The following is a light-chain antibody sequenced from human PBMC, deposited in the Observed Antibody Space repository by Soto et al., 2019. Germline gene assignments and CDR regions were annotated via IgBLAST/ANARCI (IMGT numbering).Light chain of an antibody. CDR1: QSVSSY. J-gene: IGKJ4*01. V-gene: IGKV3-11*01. CDR2: DAS. Sequence: EIVLTQSPATLSLSPGERATLSCRASQSVSSYLAWYQQKPGQAPRLLIYDASNRATGIPARFSGSGSGTDFPLTISSLEPEDFAVYYCQQRSNRTFLTFGGGTKVEIK. CDR3: QQRSNRTFLT.